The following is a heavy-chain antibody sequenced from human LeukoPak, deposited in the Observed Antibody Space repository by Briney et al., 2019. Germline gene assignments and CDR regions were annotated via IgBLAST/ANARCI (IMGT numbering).Heavy chain of an antibody. CDR2: IYYGGST. CDR1: GGSISSYY. Sequence: PSETLSLTCTVSGGSISSYYWNWIRQPPGKGLEWIGYIYYGGSTNYNPSLKSRVTISLDTSKTQFSLTLTSVTAADTAVYYCASHENRYYFGVWGQGTTVTVSS. D-gene: IGHD3-10*01. V-gene: IGHV4-59*08. CDR3: ASHENRYYFGV. J-gene: IGHJ6*02.